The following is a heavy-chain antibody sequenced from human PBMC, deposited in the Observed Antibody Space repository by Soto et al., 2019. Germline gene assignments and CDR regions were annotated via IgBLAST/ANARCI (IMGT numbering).Heavy chain of an antibody. D-gene: IGHD3-22*01. V-gene: IGHV1-8*01. CDR2: MNPNSGNT. CDR1: GYTFTSYD. J-gene: IGHJ4*02. Sequence: QVQLVQSGAEVKKPGASVKVSCKASGYTFTSYDINWVRQATGQGLEWMGWMNPNSGNTGYAQKFQGRGSMTRNTSMSTAYMALSSLRSEDTAVYYCARVGYYYDSSGYYLSFDYWGQGTLVTVSS. CDR3: ARVGYYYDSSGYYLSFDY.